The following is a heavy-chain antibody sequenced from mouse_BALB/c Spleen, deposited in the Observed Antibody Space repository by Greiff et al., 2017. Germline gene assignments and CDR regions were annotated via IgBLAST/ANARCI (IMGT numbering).Heavy chain of an antibody. J-gene: IGHJ4*01. CDR2: IWTGGGT. V-gene: IGHV2-9-2*01. Sequence: QVQLKQSGPGLVAPSQSLSITCTVSGFSLTSYDISWIRQSPGKGLEWLGVIWTGGGTKYNSVFMSRLSISKDNSKSQVFLKMNSLQTDDTAIYYCVRDRRYAMDYWGQGTSVTVSS. CDR3: VRDRRYAMDY. CDR1: GFSLTSYD.